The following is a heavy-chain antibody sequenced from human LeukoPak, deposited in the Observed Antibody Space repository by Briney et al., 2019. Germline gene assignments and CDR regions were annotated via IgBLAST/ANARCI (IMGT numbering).Heavy chain of an antibody. D-gene: IGHD2-2*01. CDR1: GFTFSSYA. Sequence: PGGSLRISCAASGFTFSSYAMSWVRQAPGKGLEWVSAISGSGGSTYYADSVKGRFTISRDNSKNTLYLQMNSLRAEDTAVYYCAKTGYCSSTSCHPSPDYYDSSGPRPFDYWGQGTLVTVSS. CDR3: AKTGYCSSTSCHPSPDYYDSSGPRPFDY. V-gene: IGHV3-23*01. CDR2: ISGSGGST. J-gene: IGHJ4*02.